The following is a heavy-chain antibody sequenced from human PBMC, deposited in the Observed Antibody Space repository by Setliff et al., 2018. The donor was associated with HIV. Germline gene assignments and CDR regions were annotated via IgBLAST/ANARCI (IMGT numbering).Heavy chain of an antibody. CDR2: ISSTGYTI. CDR3: ARGGRCCGGPYYYYYMDV. V-gene: IGHV3-48*01. Sequence: PGGSLRLSCAASGFTFSSYSMNWVRQAPGKGPEWVSCISSTGYTIYYADSVKGRFTISRDNSKNTLYLQMNSLRAEDTAVYYCARGGRCCGGPYYYYYMDVWGKGTTVTVSS. CDR1: GFTFSSYS. J-gene: IGHJ6*03.